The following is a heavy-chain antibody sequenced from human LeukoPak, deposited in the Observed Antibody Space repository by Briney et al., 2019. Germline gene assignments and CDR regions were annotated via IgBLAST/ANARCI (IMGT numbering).Heavy chain of an antibody. CDR1: GFTSIAYA. D-gene: IGHD3-16*01. J-gene: IGHJ6*02. CDR3: ARNQQLGGHSYYYYGMDV. Sequence: GGSLRLSCVGSGFTSIAYALTWARQAPGKGLEWVSGISGGGVTTYYADSVKGRFTISRDNSKNTLYLQMNSLRADDTAIYHCARNQQLGGHSYYYYGMDVWGQGTTVTASS. CDR2: ISGGGVTT. V-gene: IGHV3-23*01.